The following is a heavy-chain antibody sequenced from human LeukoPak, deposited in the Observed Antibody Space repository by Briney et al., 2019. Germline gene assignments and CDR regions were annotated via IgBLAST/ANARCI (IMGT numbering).Heavy chain of an antibody. Sequence: GASVKVSCKASGYTFTSYDINWVRQATGQGLEWMGCMNPNSGNTGYAQKFQGRVTMTRNTSISTAYMELSSLRSEDTAVYYCASGYYYDSSGYLPDHYWGQGTLVIVSS. CDR3: ASGYYYDSSGYLPDHY. D-gene: IGHD3-22*01. CDR1: GYTFTSYD. J-gene: IGHJ4*02. CDR2: MNPNSGNT. V-gene: IGHV1-8*01.